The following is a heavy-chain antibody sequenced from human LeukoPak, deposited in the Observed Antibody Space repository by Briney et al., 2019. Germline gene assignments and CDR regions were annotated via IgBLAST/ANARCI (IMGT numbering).Heavy chain of an antibody. D-gene: IGHD2-15*01. J-gene: IGHJ6*03. CDR2: IYTSGST. V-gene: IGHV4-4*07. CDR1: GGSISSYY. CDR3: ARDQAVAYYYYFMDV. Sequence: SETLSLTCTVSGGSISSYYWSWIWQPAGKGLEWIGRIYTSGSTNYNPSLKSRVTMSVDTSKNQFSLKLTSVTAADTAVYYCARDQAVAYYYYFMDVWGKGTTVTVSS.